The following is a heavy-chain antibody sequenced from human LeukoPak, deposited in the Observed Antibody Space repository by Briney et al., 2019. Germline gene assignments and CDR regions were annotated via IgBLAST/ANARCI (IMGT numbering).Heavy chain of an antibody. CDR2: IYYSGST. J-gene: IGHJ4*02. CDR3: MGYATATASFDY. D-gene: IGHD2-8*01. CDR1: GGSISSGSYY. Sequence: SETLSLTCTVSGGSISSGSYYWGWIPQPPGKGLEWIGSIYYSGSTYYNPSLKSRVTISVDTSKNQFSLELSSVTAADTAVYYCMGYATATASFDYWGQGTLVAVSS. V-gene: IGHV4-39*01.